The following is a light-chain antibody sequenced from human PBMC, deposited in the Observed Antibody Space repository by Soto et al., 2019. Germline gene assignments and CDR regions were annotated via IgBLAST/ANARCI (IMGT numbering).Light chain of an antibody. V-gene: IGKV1-39*01. J-gene: IGKJ1*01. Sequence: DIQMTQSPSTLSASVGDRVTITCRASQTITNSLNWYQQKLGKAPKLLIYTASTLQRGVPSRFSGSGSGTDFTLTISSLQPEDFATYYCQQSYSPLTRTFGQGTKVDIK. CDR1: QTITNS. CDR3: QQSYSPLTRT. CDR2: TAS.